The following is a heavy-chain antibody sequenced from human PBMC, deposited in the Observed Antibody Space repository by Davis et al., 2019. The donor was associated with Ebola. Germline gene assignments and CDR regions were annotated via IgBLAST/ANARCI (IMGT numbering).Heavy chain of an antibody. J-gene: IGHJ4*02. V-gene: IGHV3-33*01. CDR2: IWYDGSNK. CDR1: GFTFSSYG. CDR3: ARNARSRRGGTTLLDY. D-gene: IGHD1-1*01. Sequence: GESLKISCAASGFTFSSYGMHWVRQAPGKGLEWVAVIWYDGSNKYYADSVKGRFTISRDNSKNTLYLQMNSLRAEDTAVYYCARNARSRRGGTTLLDYWGQGTLVTVSS.